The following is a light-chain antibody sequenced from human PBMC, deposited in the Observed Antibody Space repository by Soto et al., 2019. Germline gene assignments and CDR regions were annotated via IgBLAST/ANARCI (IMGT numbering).Light chain of an antibody. Sequence: EIVMTQSPATLSLSPGERATLSCRASQSITSELAWYQQKPGQPPRLLIYYASTRATGVPARFTGSGSGSEFTLTISGLQSEDFAVYYCQQRNDWPLTFGQGTRLE. J-gene: IGKJ2*01. CDR2: YAS. V-gene: IGKV3D-15*01. CDR3: QQRNDWPLT. CDR1: QSITSE.